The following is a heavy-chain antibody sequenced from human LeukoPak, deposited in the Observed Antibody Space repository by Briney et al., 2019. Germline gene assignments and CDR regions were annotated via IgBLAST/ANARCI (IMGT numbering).Heavy chain of an antibody. CDR2: ISGSGGST. CDR1: GFTFSSYG. Sequence: GGSLRLSCAASGFTFSSYGMSWVRQAPGKGLEWVSAISGSGGSTYYADSVKGRFTISRDNSKNTLYLQMNSLRAEDTAVYYCAKEDYYDSSGYPYYFDYWGQGTLVTVSS. CDR3: AKEDYYDSSGYPYYFDY. V-gene: IGHV3-23*01. J-gene: IGHJ4*02. D-gene: IGHD3-22*01.